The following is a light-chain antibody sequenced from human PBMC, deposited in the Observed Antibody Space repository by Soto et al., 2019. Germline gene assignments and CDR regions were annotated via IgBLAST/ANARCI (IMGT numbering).Light chain of an antibody. CDR3: QQYVIAVT. CDR2: GAS. J-gene: IGKJ5*01. CDR1: QSVSSN. V-gene: IGKV3D-15*01. Sequence: AMTQSPAPLSVSPGERATLSCRASQSVSSNLAWYQQKPGQAPRLLIYGASNRATGIPERFSGSGSGTDFTLTISRLEPQDSAIYYCQQYVIAVTCGQGTR.